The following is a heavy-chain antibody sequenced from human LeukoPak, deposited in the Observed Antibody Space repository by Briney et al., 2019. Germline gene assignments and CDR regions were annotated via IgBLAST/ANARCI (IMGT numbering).Heavy chain of an antibody. CDR1: GFTFSRFS. CDR3: ARDPHPGGDAFDI. CDR2: ISNSGTYI. V-gene: IGHV3-21*01. J-gene: IGHJ3*02. Sequence: PGGSLRLSCAASGFTFSRFSMNWVRQAPGKGLEWVSSISNSGTYIYYADSVKGRFTISRDSAKNSLYLQMNSLRAEDTAVYYCARDPHPGGDAFDIWGQGTMVTVSS.